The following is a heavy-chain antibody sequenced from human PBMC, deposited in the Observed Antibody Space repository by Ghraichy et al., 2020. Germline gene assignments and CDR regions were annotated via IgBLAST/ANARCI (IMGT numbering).Heavy chain of an antibody. Sequence: ASVKVSCKASGFPFTNYAITWVRQAPGQGLEWMGWISAYNGDTIYAQKFQGRVTMTADTPTSTAYMELRSLRSDDTAMYYCARFSQLLPYYYYYMDVWGKGTTVTVSS. J-gene: IGHJ6*03. CDR2: ISAYNGDT. CDR1: GFPFTNYA. CDR3: ARFSQLLPYYYYYMDV. V-gene: IGHV1-18*01. D-gene: IGHD2-2*01.